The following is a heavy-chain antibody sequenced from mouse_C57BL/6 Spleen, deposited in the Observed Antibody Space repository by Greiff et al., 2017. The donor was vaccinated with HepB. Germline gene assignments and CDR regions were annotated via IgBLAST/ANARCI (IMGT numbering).Heavy chain of an antibody. D-gene: IGHD4-1*01. CDR1: GFTFSDYY. V-gene: IGHV5-12*01. CDR3: ARQGLGHYFDY. CDR2: ISNGGGST. Sequence: DVKLVESGGGLVQPGGSLKLSCAASGFTFSDYYMYWVRQTPEKRLEWVAYISNGGGSTYYPDTVKGRFTISRDNAKNTLYLQMSRLKSEDTAMYYCARQGLGHYFDYWGQGTTLTVSS. J-gene: IGHJ2*01.